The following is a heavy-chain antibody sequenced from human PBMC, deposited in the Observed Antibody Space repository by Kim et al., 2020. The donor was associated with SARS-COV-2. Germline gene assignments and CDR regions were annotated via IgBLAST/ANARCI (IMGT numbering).Heavy chain of an antibody. Sequence: SETLSLTCTVSGGSISSSSYYWGWIRQSPGKGLEWIGSIYYSGSTYYNPSLKSRVTISVDTSKNQFSLKLSSVTAADTAVYYCARDPGGGVIVGNWFDPWGQGTLVTVSS. CDR2: IYYSGST. CDR1: GGSISSSSYY. D-gene: IGHD3-16*02. CDR3: ARDPGGGVIVGNWFDP. V-gene: IGHV4-39*07. J-gene: IGHJ5*02.